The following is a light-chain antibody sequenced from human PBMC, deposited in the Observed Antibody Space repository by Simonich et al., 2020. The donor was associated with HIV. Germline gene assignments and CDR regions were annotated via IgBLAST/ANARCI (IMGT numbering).Light chain of an antibody. CDR3: QQANSFPRT. V-gene: IGKV1-12*01. CDR2: AAS. Sequence: IQMTQSPSSLSASVGNRVTVTCRASQSISSWLAWYQQKPGKAPKLLIYAASSLQSGVPSRFSGSGSGTDFTLTINNLQPEDFATYYCQQANSFPRTFGQGTKVEIK. J-gene: IGKJ1*01. CDR1: QSISSW.